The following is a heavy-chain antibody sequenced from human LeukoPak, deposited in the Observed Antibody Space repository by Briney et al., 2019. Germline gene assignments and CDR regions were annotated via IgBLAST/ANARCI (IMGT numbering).Heavy chain of an antibody. V-gene: IGHV3-30*04. CDR3: ARDALRDYGDSKRAYNWFDP. Sequence: GGSLRLSCAASGFTFSSYAMHWVRQAPGKGLEWVAVISYDGSNKYYADSVKGRFTISRDNSKNTLYLQMNGLRAEDTAVYYCARDALRDYGDSKRAYNWFDPWGQGTLVTVSS. CDR2: ISYDGSNK. J-gene: IGHJ5*02. CDR1: GFTFSSYA. D-gene: IGHD4-17*01.